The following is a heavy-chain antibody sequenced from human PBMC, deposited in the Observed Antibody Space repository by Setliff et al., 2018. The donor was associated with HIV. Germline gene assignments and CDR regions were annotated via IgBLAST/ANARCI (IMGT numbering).Heavy chain of an antibody. J-gene: IGHJ4*02. CDR1: GGSISSTSYY. V-gene: IGHV4-39*01. CDR2: IYYSGIT. D-gene: IGHD6-6*01. CDR3: ARLRETEGKYYLSARRGGARTVDY. Sequence: SETLSLTCTVSGGSISSTSYYWGWIRQPPGKGLEWIGSIYYSGITYYNPSLSSRVTMSVDTSKNQFSLKLSFVTAADTAVYYCARLRETEGKYYLSARRGGARTVDYWGQGTLVTVSS.